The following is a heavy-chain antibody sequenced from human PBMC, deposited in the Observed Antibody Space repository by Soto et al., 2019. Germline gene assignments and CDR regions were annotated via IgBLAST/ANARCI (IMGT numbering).Heavy chain of an antibody. V-gene: IGHV4-34*01. J-gene: IGHJ4*02. CDR1: GGSFSGYY. CDR2: INHRGST. Sequence: QVQLQQWGAGLLKPSETLSLTCAVYGGSFSGYYWHWIRQPPGKGLEWTGEINHRGSTNYNPSLKGRVPISADTAKNQVSLKLSSVTAADTAVYYCSTSNWRSRYWDQGTLVTVSS. D-gene: IGHD1-20*01. CDR3: STSNWRSRY.